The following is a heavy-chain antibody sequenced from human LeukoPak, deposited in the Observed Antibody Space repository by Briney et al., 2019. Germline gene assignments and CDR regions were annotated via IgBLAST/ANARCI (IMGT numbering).Heavy chain of an antibody. Sequence: GRSLRLSCAASGFTFSSSGMHWVRQAPGKGLEWVAVISYDGSNKYHADSVKGRFTISRDNSKNTLYLQMNSLRAEDTAVYYCARGSMTLTDNWGQGTLVTVSS. CDR1: GFTFSSSG. J-gene: IGHJ4*02. CDR3: ARGSMTLTDN. V-gene: IGHV3-30*03. CDR2: ISYDGSNK. D-gene: IGHD4/OR15-4a*01.